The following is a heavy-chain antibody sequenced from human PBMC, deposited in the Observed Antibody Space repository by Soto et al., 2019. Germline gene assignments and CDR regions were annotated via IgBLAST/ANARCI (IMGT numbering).Heavy chain of an antibody. CDR1: GGSFSGYY. CDR3: ARAGRLPFDY. CDR2: IDHSGST. Sequence: SETLSLTCAVYGGSFSGYYWNWIRQPPGKGLEWIGEIDHSGSTNYNPSLRSRVTISVDTSKNQFSLKLSSVTAADTAVYYCARAGRLPFDYWGPGTLVTVSS. D-gene: IGHD2-15*01. J-gene: IGHJ4*02. V-gene: IGHV4-34*01.